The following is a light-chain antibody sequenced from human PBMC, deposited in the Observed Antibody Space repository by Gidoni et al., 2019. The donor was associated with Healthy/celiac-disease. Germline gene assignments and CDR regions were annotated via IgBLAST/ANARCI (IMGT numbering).Light chain of an antibody. J-gene: IGKJ1*01. CDR3: QQYGSSPWT. CDR1: QSVSSSY. Sequence: DIVLTPSPGTLSLSTGERATLSCRASQSVSSSYLAWYQQKPGQAPRLLIYGASSRATGIPDRFSGSGSGTDFTLTISRLEPEDCAVYYCQQYGSSPWTFGQGTKVEIK. CDR2: GAS. V-gene: IGKV3-20*01.